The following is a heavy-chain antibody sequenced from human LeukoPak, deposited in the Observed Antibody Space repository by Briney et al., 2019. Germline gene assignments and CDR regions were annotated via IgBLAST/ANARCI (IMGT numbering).Heavy chain of an antibody. J-gene: IGHJ6*03. CDR3: ARDRKYYYHMDV. D-gene: IGHD1-14*01. Sequence: PSETLSLTCTVSGGSISSGTYYWAWIRQPPGKGLEWIGTIYHSGSTYYNPSLKSRVTISVDTSKNQFSLNLTSLTAADTAVYYCARDRKYYYHMDVWGKGTTVTVSS. V-gene: IGHV4-39*07. CDR1: GGSISSGTYY. CDR2: IYHSGST.